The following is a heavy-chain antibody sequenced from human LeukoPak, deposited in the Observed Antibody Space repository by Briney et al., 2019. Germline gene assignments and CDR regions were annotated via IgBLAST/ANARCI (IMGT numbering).Heavy chain of an antibody. CDR3: AREFGYSSGWYKPTFGY. CDR1: GFTFSDYF. Sequence: PGGSLRLSCAASGFTFSDYFMSWIRQAPGKGLEWVSYISSSGSTIYYADSVKGRFTISRDNAKNSLYLQMNSLRAEDTAVYYCAREFGYSSGWYKPTFGYWGQGTLVTVSS. J-gene: IGHJ4*02. D-gene: IGHD6-19*01. V-gene: IGHV3-11*01. CDR2: ISSSGSTI.